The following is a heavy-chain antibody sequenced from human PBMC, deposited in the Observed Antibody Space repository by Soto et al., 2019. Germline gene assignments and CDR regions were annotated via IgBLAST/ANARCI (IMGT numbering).Heavy chain of an antibody. V-gene: IGHV4-39*01. CDR1: GGSISSSSYY. Sequence: PSETLSLTCTVSGGSISSSSYYWGWIRQPPGKGLEWIGSIYYSGSTYYNPSLKSRVTISVDTSKNQFSLKLSSVTAADTAVYYCARFITWFDPWGQGTLVTVSS. CDR2: IYYSGST. D-gene: IGHD1-20*01. J-gene: IGHJ5*02. CDR3: ARFITWFDP.